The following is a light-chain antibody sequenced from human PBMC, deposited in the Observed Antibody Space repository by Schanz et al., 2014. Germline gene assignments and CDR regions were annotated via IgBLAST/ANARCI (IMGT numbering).Light chain of an antibody. CDR3: SSYTSSRTLA. J-gene: IGLJ3*02. V-gene: IGLV2-14*02. Sequence: QSALTQPASVSGSPGQSITISCTGTSSDVGSYNLVSWYQQHPGKAPKLMIYEGSKRPSGVSNRFSGSKSANTASLTISGLQAEDEADYYCSSYTSSRTLAFGGGTKLTVL. CDR1: SSDVGSYNL. CDR2: EGS.